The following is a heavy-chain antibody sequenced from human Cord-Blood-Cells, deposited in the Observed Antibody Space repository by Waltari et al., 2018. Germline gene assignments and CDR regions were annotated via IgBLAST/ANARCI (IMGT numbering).Heavy chain of an antibody. CDR2: ISAYNGNT. CDR3: ARVGTRGYSGYDDAFDI. D-gene: IGHD5-12*01. J-gene: IGHJ3*02. V-gene: IGHV1-18*01. CDR1: GYTFTSYG. Sequence: QVQLVQSGAEVKKPGASVKVSCKASGYTFTSYGISWGRQAPGQELEWMGWISAYNGNTNYAQKLQGRVTMTTDTSTSTAYMELRSLRSDDTAVYYCARVGTRGYSGYDDAFDIWGQGTMVTVSS.